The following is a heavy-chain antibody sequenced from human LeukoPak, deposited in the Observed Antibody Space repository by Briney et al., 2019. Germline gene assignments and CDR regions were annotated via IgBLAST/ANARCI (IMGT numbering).Heavy chain of an antibody. Sequence: ASVKVSCKASGYTFTGYYMHWVRQAPGQGLEWMGWINPNSGGTNYAQKFQGRVTMTRDTSISTAYMELSRLRSDDTAVYYCAREDRSGWWVRFDYWGQGTLVTVSS. CDR1: GYTFTGYY. CDR2: INPNSGGT. D-gene: IGHD6-19*01. V-gene: IGHV1-2*02. CDR3: AREDRSGWWVRFDY. J-gene: IGHJ4*02.